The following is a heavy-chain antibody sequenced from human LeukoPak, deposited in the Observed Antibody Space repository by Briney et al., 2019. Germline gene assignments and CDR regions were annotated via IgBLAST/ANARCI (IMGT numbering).Heavy chain of an antibody. CDR2: ISSSGSII. D-gene: IGHD6-13*01. CDR3: ARGAASSGWYGGLFDY. J-gene: IGHJ4*02. CDR1: GFTFSNYE. Sequence: PGGSLRLSCAASGFTFSNYEMNWVRQAPGKGLEWVSYISSSGSIIYYADSVKGRFTTSRDNAKNSLYLQMNSLRAEDTAIYYCARGAASSGWYGGLFDYWGQGALVTVSS. V-gene: IGHV3-48*03.